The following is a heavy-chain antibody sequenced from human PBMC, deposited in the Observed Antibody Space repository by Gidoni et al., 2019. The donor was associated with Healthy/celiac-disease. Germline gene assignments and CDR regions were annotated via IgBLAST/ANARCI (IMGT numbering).Heavy chain of an antibody. D-gene: IGHD3-10*01. Sequence: EVQLVESGGGLVQPGGSLGLSCAASGFTFSSYDLHWVRQATGKGLEWVSAIGTAGDTYYPGSVKGRFTISRENAKNSLYLQMNSLRAGDTAVYYCARGVTMVRGVTNWFDPWGQGTLVTVSS. V-gene: IGHV3-13*04. CDR3: ARGVTMVRGVTNWFDP. J-gene: IGHJ5*02. CDR2: IGTAGDT. CDR1: GFTFSSYD.